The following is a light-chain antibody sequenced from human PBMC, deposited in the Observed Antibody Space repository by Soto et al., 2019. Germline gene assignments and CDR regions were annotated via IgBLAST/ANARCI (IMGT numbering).Light chain of an antibody. CDR3: QQRGNWPWT. V-gene: IGKV3-11*01. J-gene: IGKJ1*01. Sequence: ETVLTQSPATLSLSPGERATLSCRASQTVSSYLAWFQQKPGQAPRLLIYDASNSATGIPARFSGSGSGTDFTLTISSLEPEDFAVYYCQQRGNWPWTFGQGTKVEIK. CDR2: DAS. CDR1: QTVSSY.